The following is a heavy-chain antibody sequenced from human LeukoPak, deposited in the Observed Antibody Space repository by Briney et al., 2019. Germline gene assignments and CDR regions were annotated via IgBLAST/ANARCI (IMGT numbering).Heavy chain of an antibody. J-gene: IGHJ4*02. V-gene: IGHV4-4*07. CDR2: LYTSGST. D-gene: IGHD3-22*01. Sequence: SETLSLTCTVSGGSISSYYWSWIRQPAGKGLEWIGRLYTSGSTNYNPSLKSRVTMSVDTSKNQFSVKLTSMTAADTAVYYCARGGSSGYYYGWGQGTLVTVSS. CDR1: GGSISSYY. CDR3: ARGGSSGYYYG.